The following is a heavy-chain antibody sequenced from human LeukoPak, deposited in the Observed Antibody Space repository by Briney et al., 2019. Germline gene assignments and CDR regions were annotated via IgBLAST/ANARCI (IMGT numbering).Heavy chain of an antibody. D-gene: IGHD2-15*01. Sequence: PGGSLRLSCAASGFTFSSYSMNWVRQAPGKGLEWVSSISSSSSYIYYADSVKGRFTISRDNAKNSLYLQMNSLRAEDTAVYYCARDPGYCSGGSCSHLYYCGMDVWGKGTTVTVSS. V-gene: IGHV3-21*01. CDR1: GFTFSSYS. CDR3: ARDPGYCSGGSCSHLYYCGMDV. J-gene: IGHJ6*04. CDR2: ISSSSSYI.